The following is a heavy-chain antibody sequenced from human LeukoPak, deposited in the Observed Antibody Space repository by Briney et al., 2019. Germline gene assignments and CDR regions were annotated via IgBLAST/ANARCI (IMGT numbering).Heavy chain of an antibody. Sequence: SETLSLTCTVSNGSMISYYWSWLRQPPGKELEWMGYTYYGGSTNYNPSLKSRVTILVDTSKNQFSLKLSSVTAADTAVYYCAREGAGSYVFRYIDVWGKGTTVTVSS. CDR3: AREGAGSYVFRYIDV. CDR2: TYYGGST. D-gene: IGHD5-18*01. J-gene: IGHJ6*03. CDR1: NGSMISYY. V-gene: IGHV4-59*01.